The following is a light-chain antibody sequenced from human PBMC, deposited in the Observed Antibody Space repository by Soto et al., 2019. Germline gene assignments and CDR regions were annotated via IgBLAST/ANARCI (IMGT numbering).Light chain of an antibody. Sequence: QSALTQPASVSGSPGQSITISCTGPSSDVGTYNLVSWYQQHPDKAPKVILYEGTKRPSGVSPRFSGSQSGNTASLTISGLQAEDEAVYFCYSFAGSNTFSSVFGPGTKLTVL. CDR1: SSDVGTYNL. J-gene: IGLJ1*01. V-gene: IGLV2-23*03. CDR3: YSFAGSNTFSSV. CDR2: EGT.